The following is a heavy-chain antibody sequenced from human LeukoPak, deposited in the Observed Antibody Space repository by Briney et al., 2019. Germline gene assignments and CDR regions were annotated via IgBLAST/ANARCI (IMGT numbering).Heavy chain of an antibody. D-gene: IGHD1-1*01. J-gene: IGHJ6*03. V-gene: IGHV4-34*01. CDR1: GGSFSGYY. CDR2: INHSGST. CDR3: AVTGPRLYYYYYMDV. Sequence: PSETLSLTCAVYGGSFSGYYWSWIRQPPGKGLEWIGEINHSGSTNYNPSLKSRVTISVDTSKNQFSLKLSSVTAADTAVYYCAVTGPRLYYYYYMDVWGKGTTVTISS.